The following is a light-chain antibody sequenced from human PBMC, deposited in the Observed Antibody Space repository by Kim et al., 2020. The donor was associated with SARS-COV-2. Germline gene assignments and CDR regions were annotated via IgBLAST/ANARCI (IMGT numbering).Light chain of an antibody. Sequence: SYELTQPPSVSVVPGQTASISCGGSKIGDKRVNWYQQKPGQAPILVINSDTDRPSGIPERFSGSNFGNTATLTVSRVEAGDEADYYCQVWDTSSDYPGVFGGGTQLTVL. CDR3: QVWDTSSDYPGV. CDR2: SDT. CDR1: KIGDKR. V-gene: IGLV3-21*01. J-gene: IGLJ3*02.